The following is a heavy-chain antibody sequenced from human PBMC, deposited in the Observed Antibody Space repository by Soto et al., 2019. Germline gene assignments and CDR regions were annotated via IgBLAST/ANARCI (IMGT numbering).Heavy chain of an antibody. J-gene: IGHJ4*02. CDR1: GGSISTDNYY. Sequence: QVQLQESGPGLVKPSQTLSLSCRVSGGSISTDNYYWSWIRQSPGKGLEWLGYVYYEGSTYYTSSLKRRLTLSAGTTENRFSLEPRSLTAADAALYFCARGSFTMYPFIFASWGQGSLVTVSS. D-gene: IGHD2-2*01. CDR3: ARGSFTMYPFIFAS. CDR2: VYYEGST. V-gene: IGHV4-30-4*01.